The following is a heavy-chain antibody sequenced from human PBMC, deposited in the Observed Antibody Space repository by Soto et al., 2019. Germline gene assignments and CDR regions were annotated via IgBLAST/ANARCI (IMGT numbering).Heavy chain of an antibody. Sequence: SETLSLTCTVSGGSISSGGYYWSWIRQHPGKGLEWIGYIYYSGSTYYNPSLKGRVTISVDTSKNQFSLKLSSVTAADTAVYYFGEKGGGGYYYYGMDVWGQGTTVTVSS. CDR2: IYYSGST. CDR3: GEKGGGGYYYYGMDV. J-gene: IGHJ6*02. V-gene: IGHV4-31*03. CDR1: GGSISSGGYY. D-gene: IGHD3-16*01.